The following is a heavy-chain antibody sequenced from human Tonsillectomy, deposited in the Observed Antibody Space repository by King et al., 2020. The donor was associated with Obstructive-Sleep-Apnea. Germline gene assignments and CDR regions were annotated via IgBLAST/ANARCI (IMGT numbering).Heavy chain of an antibody. D-gene: IGHD6-19*01. J-gene: IGHJ4*02. Sequence: DVQLVESGGGLVKPGGSLRLSCAASGFTFSNAYFNWVRQAPGKGLEWVGRIKSKTDGGTTDDAPPVKGRFTISRDDSKNVLYLQMNSLRIEDTAVYYCAADFSGPCCSDFSGQGTLVTVSS. V-gene: IGHV3-15*01. CDR1: GFTFSNAY. CDR2: IKSKTDGGTT. CDR3: AADFSGPCCSDF.